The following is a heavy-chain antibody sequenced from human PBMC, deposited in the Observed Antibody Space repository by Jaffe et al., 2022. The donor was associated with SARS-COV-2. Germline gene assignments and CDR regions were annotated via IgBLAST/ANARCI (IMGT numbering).Heavy chain of an antibody. V-gene: IGHV3-21*01. Sequence: EVQLVESGGGLVKPGGSLRLSCAASGFTFSSYSMSWVRQAPGKGLELVSSITSSSSFIDYADSVRGRFTISRDNAKNSLYLQMTSLRAEDTAVYYCAKAGERWYFDYWGQGTLVTVSS. CDR2: ITSSSSFI. J-gene: IGHJ4*02. CDR3: AKAGERWYFDY. D-gene: IGHD2-15*01. CDR1: GFTFSSYS.